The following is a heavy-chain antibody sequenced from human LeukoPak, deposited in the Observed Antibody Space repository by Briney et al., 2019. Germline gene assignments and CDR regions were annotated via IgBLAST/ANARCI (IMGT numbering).Heavy chain of an antibody. CDR2: ISNPGDST. Sequence: GGSLRLSCAASGFTFTSYAMSWVRQAPGKGLEWVSSISNPGDSTYYADSVKGRLTISRDNSKNTLYLQMNSLRAEDTAVYYCAKLYGPYYYGMDVWGQGTTVTVSS. D-gene: IGHD3-16*01. J-gene: IGHJ6*02. V-gene: IGHV3-23*01. CDR3: AKLYGPYYYGMDV. CDR1: GFTFTSYA.